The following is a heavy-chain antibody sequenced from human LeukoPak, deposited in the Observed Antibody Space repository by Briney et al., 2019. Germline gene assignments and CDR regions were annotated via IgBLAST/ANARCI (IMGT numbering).Heavy chain of an antibody. Sequence: ASVKVSCKASGYTFTVYYMHWVRQAPGQGLEWMGWINPNSGGTNYAQKFQGWVTMTRDTSISTAYMELSRLRSDDTAVYYCARGTRRYNWNDRFNWFDPWGQGTLVTVSS. D-gene: IGHD1-1*01. CDR1: GYTFTVYY. CDR3: ARGTRRYNWNDRFNWFDP. V-gene: IGHV1-2*04. J-gene: IGHJ5*02. CDR2: INPNSGGT.